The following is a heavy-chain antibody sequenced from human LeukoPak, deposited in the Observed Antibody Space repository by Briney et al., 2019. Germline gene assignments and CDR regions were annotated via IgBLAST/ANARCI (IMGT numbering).Heavy chain of an antibody. CDR2: IWYDGSNK. J-gene: IGHJ4*02. D-gene: IGHD3-22*01. Sequence: GGSLRLSCAASGFSFSSYGMHWVRQAPGKGLEWVAVIWYDGSNKYYADSVKGRFTISRDNSKNTLYLQMNSLRAEDTAVYYCAKQTYYYDSSGHAFDYWGQGTLVTVSS. V-gene: IGHV3-33*06. CDR1: GFSFSSYG. CDR3: AKQTYYYDSSGHAFDY.